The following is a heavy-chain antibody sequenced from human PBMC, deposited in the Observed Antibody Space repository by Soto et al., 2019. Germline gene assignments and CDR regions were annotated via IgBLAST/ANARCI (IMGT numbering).Heavy chain of an antibody. V-gene: IGHV3-21*01. D-gene: IGHD3-22*01. CDR3: ARKNYDSTCFDY. CDR2: ISSSSSYI. CDR1: GFTFSRYS. J-gene: IGHJ4*02. Sequence: GGSRRLSWAASGFTFSRYSMNWVRQAPGKGLEWVSSISSSSSYIYYADSVKGRFTISRDNAKNSLYLQMNSLRAEDTAVYYCARKNYDSTCFDYWGQGTLVTVSS.